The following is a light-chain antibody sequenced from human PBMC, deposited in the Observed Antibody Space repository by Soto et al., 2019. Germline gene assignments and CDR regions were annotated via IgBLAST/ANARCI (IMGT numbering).Light chain of an antibody. CDR3: HHYGSSPPSWT. V-gene: IGKV3-20*01. CDR2: GAS. J-gene: IGKJ1*01. CDR1: QSVSSSY. Sequence: ETVLTQSPGTLSLSPGERATLSCRASQSVSSSYLAWYQQKPGQPPRLLIYGASSRATGIPDRFSGSGSGTDFTLTISRLEPEDFAVYYCHHYGSSPPSWTFGQGTKVEIK.